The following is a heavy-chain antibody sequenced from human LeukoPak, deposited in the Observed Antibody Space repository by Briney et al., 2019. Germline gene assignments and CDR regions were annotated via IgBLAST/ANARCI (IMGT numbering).Heavy chain of an antibody. Sequence: PGGSLRLSCAASGFTFSSYFMSWVRQAPGKGLEGVSVISGSGGSTYYAESVKGRFTISRDNSKNTLYLQMNSLRAEDTAVYYCANSPHYYGTSYWGQGTLVTVSS. V-gene: IGHV3-23*01. J-gene: IGHJ4*02. CDR2: ISGSGGST. D-gene: IGHD3-10*01. CDR3: ANSPHYYGTSY. CDR1: GFTFSSYF.